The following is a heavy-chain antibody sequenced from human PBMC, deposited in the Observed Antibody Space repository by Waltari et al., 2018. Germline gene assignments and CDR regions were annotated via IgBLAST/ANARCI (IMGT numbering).Heavy chain of an antibody. Sequence: EVQLLESGGGLVQPGGSLRLSCAASGFTFSTFAMNWVRQAPGKGLEWVSALNLGGGTTYYAEAVKGRFTISRDNSKNTLYLQMNSLTAEDTALYYCAKDVGDAARQALDYWGQGALVTVSP. CDR2: LNLGGGTT. CDR1: GFTFSTFA. V-gene: IGHV3-23*01. D-gene: IGHD6-6*01. J-gene: IGHJ4*02. CDR3: AKDVGDAARQALDY.